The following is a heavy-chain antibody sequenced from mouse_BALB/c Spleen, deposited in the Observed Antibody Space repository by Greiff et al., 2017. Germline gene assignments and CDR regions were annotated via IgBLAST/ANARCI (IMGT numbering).Heavy chain of an antibody. CDR2: INPSNGRT. J-gene: IGHJ4*01. V-gene: IGHV1S81*02. CDR3: ARRDGPYYYAMDY. Sequence: QQRPGQGLEWIGEINPSNGRTNYNEKFKSKATLTVDKSSSTAYMQLSSLTSEDSAVYYCARRDGPYYYAMDYWGQGTSVTVSS. D-gene: IGHD2-3*01.